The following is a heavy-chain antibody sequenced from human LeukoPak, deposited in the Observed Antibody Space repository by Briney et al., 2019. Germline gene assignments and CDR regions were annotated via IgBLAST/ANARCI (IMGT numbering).Heavy chain of an antibody. CDR1: GFTFTSFG. J-gene: IGHJ4*02. CDR2: ISYDGSNK. V-gene: IGHV3-30*03. CDR3: ARESALHGYSSSGAQNQAPYDY. Sequence: GGSPRPSFAPSGFTFTSFGIQAGRPAPGEGVGRGAVISYDGSNKYYADTVKGRFTISRDNSKNTLYLQMNSLRAEDTAVYYCARESALHGYSSSGAQNQAPYDYWGQGTLVTVSS. D-gene: IGHD6-6*01.